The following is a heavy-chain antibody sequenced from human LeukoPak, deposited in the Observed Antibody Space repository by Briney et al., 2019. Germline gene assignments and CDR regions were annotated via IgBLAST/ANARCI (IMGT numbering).Heavy chain of an antibody. CDR3: ARDAEYYYGSGSYSSGIDV. CDR2: IYCSGST. D-gene: IGHD3-10*01. CDR1: GGSASSYY. Sequence: SETLSLTCTVSGGSASSYYWSWIRQHPGKGLEWIGYIYCSGSTYYNPSLKSRVTISADTSKNQFSLKLSSVTAADTAVYYCARDAEYYYGSGSYSSGIDVWGQGTTVTVSS. V-gene: IGHV4-59*06. J-gene: IGHJ6*02.